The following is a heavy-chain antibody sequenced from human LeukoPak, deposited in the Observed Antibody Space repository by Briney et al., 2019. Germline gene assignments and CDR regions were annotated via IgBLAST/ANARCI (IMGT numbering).Heavy chain of an antibody. CDR3: ARDCSSTSCYRTLDY. CDR2: ISSSGSTI. V-gene: IGHV3-48*04. D-gene: IGHD2-2*01. Sequence: GGSLRLSCAASGFTFSSYWMSWVRQAPGKGLEWVSYISSSGSTIYYADSVKGRFTVSRDNAKNSLYLQMNSLRAEDTAVYYCARDCSSTSCYRTLDYWGQGTLVTVSS. J-gene: IGHJ4*02. CDR1: GFTFSSYW.